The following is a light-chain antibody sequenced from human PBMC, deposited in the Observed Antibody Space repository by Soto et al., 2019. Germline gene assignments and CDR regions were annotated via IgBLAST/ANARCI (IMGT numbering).Light chain of an antibody. CDR1: QSVSSGY. J-gene: IGKJ5*01. CDR3: QQRSNWIT. V-gene: IGKV3-11*01. Sequence: EIVLTQSPATLYLSPGEIATLSFRASQSVSSGYLAWYQQKPGQAPRLLIYDASNRATGIPARFSGSGSGTDFTLTISSLEPEDFAVYYCQQRSNWITFGQGTRLEI. CDR2: DAS.